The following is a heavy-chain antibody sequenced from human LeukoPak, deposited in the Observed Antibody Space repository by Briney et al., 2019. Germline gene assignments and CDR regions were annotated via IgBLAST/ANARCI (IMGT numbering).Heavy chain of an antibody. J-gene: IGHJ1*01. Sequence: SPGGSLRLSCAASGFTFSSYSMNWVHQAPGKGLEWVSSISSSSSYIYYADSVKGRFTISRDNAKNSLYLQMNSLRAEDTAVYYCARARSSVTMIAEHWGQGTLVTVSS. CDR3: ARARSSVTMIAEH. D-gene: IGHD3-22*01. V-gene: IGHV3-21*04. CDR2: ISSSSSYI. CDR1: GFTFSSYS.